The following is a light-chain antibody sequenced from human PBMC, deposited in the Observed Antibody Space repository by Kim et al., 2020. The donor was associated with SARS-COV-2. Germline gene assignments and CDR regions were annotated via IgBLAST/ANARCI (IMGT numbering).Light chain of an antibody. CDR1: KLGDKY. CDR3: QAWDSSTAV. J-gene: IGLJ3*02. CDR2: QHT. V-gene: IGLV3-1*01. Sequence: VAPGQKASITWSGAKLGDKYAYWYQPKPGQSPVLVIYQHTKRPSWISRRFSGSSSGNTATLTISPAQTVDEADYYCQAWDSSTAVFGGGTQLTVL.